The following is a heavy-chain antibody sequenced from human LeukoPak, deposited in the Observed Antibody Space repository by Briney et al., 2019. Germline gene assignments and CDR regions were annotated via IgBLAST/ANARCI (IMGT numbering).Heavy chain of an antibody. J-gene: IGHJ4*02. V-gene: IGHV4-39*01. CDR3: ARQQFMITFGGVIAGDGYFDY. D-gene: IGHD3-16*02. CDR1: GGSISSGGYY. Sequence: PSETLSLTCTVSGGSISSGGYYWSWIRQHPGKGLEWIGSIYYSGSTYYNPSLKSRVTISVDTSKNQFSLKLSSVTAADTAVYYCARQQFMITFGGVIAGDGYFDYWGQGTLVTVSS. CDR2: IYYSGST.